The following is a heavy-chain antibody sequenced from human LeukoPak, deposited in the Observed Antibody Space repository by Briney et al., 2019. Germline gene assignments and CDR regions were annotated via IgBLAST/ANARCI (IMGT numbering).Heavy chain of an antibody. CDR1: GFTFSSYG. D-gene: IGHD5-12*01. Sequence: GGSLRLSCAASGFTFSSYGMSWVRQAPGKGLEWVSVISGSGGSTYYADSVKGRFTISRDNSKNTLFLQMNSLRAEDTAVYYCAKTYSGYSQFDYWGQGTLVTVSS. J-gene: IGHJ4*02. CDR2: ISGSGGST. V-gene: IGHV3-23*01. CDR3: AKTYSGYSQFDY.